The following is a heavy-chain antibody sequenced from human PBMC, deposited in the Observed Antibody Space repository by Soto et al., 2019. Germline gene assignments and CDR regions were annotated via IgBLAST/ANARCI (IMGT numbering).Heavy chain of an antibody. V-gene: IGHV1-69*01. CDR1: GGTFSSYA. CDR3: ARSQGGSSSLDIYYYYYYGMDV. D-gene: IGHD2-15*01. Sequence: QVQLVQSGAEVKKPGSSVKVSCKAPGGTFSSYAISWGRQAPGQGLEWMGGVIPIFGTAKYAQKFQGRVTITADESTSTGYMELRSLRSEDTAVYYCARSQGGSSSLDIYYYYYYGMDVWGQGTTVTVSS. CDR2: VIPIFGTA. J-gene: IGHJ6*02.